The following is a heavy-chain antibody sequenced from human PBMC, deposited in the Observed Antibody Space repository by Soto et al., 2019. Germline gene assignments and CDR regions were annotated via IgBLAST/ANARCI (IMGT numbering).Heavy chain of an antibody. CDR1: GFTFSSYA. V-gene: IGHV3-30-3*01. Sequence: GGSLRLSCAASGFTFSSYAMHWVRQAPGKGLEWVAVISYDGSNKYYADSVKGRFTISRDNSKNTLYLQMNSLRAEDTAVYYCARDYYDILTGYYAIDYWGQGTLVTVSS. D-gene: IGHD3-9*01. CDR3: ARDYYDILTGYYAIDY. CDR2: ISYDGSNK. J-gene: IGHJ4*02.